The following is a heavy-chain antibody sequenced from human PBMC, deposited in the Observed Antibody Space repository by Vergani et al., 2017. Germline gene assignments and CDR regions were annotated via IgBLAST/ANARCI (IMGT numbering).Heavy chain of an antibody. Sequence: QVQLQESGPGLVKSSETLSLTCSVSFDSIRNLYCNWIRQPPGKGLEWIGSIHYSENTNYNPSLKTRVTISVDTSKNQFSLTLTSVTAAGTAVYYCAREGYDILTGYSVFDYWGQGTLVTVSS. D-gene: IGHD3-9*01. V-gene: IGHV4-59*11. CDR2: IHYSENT. CDR1: FDSIRNLY. CDR3: AREGYDILTGYSVFDY. J-gene: IGHJ4*02.